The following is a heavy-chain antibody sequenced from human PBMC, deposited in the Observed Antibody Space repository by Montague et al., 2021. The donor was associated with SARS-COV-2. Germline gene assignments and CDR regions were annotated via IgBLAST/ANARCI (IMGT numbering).Heavy chain of an antibody. J-gene: IGHJ4*02. D-gene: IGHD3-3*01. CDR2: IYYSGST. CDR3: ARVQRITIFGVVTYFDY. Sequence: TLSLTCTVSGGSISSGGYYWSRIRQHPGKGLEWIGYIYYSGSTYYNPSLKSRVTISVDTSKNQFSLKLSSVTAADTAVYYCARVQRITIFGVVTYFDYWGQGTLVTVSS. V-gene: IGHV4-31*03. CDR1: GGSISSGGYY.